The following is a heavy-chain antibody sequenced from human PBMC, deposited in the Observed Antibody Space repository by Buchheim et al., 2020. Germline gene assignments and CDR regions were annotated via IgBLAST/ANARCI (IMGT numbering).Heavy chain of an antibody. Sequence: EVQLLESGGGLVQPGGSLRLSCAASGFTFSSYAMSWVRQAPGKGLEWVSAISGSGGSTYYADSVKGRFTISRDNSKNTLYLQMNSLRAEDTAVYYGAKTDSVHGRRVVIPQFDYWGQGTL. D-gene: IGHD3-3*01. V-gene: IGHV3-23*01. J-gene: IGHJ4*02. CDR1: GFTFSSYA. CDR2: ISGSGGST. CDR3: AKTDSVHGRRVVIPQFDY.